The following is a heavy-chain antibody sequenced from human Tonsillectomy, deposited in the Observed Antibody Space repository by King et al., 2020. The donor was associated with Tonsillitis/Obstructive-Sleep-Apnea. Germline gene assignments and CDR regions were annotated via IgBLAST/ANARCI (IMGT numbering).Heavy chain of an antibody. Sequence: VQLVESGGGVVQPGRSLRLSCAASGFTFSSYGMHWVRQAPGKGLEWVAVISYDGSNKYYAESVKGRFTISRDNSKNTLYLQMNSLRAEDTAVYYCAKNQERLAVAGVPAWIYWGQGTLVTVSS. J-gene: IGHJ4*02. CDR2: ISYDGSNK. D-gene: IGHD2-8*01. CDR3: AKNQERLAVAGVPAWIY. CDR1: GFTFSSYG. V-gene: IGHV3-30*18.